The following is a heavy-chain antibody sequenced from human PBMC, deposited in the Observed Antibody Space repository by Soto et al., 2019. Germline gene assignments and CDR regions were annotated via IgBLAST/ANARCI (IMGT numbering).Heavy chain of an antibody. D-gene: IGHD4-17*01. Sequence: SGPTLVNPTQTLTVTCTFSGFSLSNSGVGVAWIRQPPGKALEWLALIYGDNDKRYSPSLKTRLTITKDTSKNQVVLTMTNMDPVDTATYYCAHCTLHDYGDYDPGTSHVFDAWGQGTLVTVSS. J-gene: IGHJ4*02. CDR3: AHCTLHDYGDYDPGTSHVFDA. V-gene: IGHV2-5*02. CDR2: IYGDNDK. CDR1: GFSLSNSGVG.